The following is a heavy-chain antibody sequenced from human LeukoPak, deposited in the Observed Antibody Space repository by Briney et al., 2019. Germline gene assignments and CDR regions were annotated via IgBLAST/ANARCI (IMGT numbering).Heavy chain of an antibody. Sequence: GGSLRLSCAASGFTFSSYGMHWVRQAPGKGLEWVAVISYDGSNKYYADSLKGRFTISRDNSKNTLYLQMNSLRAEDTAVYYCAKSFKYCTNGVCFSSNFDYWGQGTLVTVSS. CDR1: GFTFSSYG. CDR3: AKSFKYCTNGVCFSSNFDY. V-gene: IGHV3-30*18. D-gene: IGHD2-8*01. J-gene: IGHJ4*02. CDR2: ISYDGSNK.